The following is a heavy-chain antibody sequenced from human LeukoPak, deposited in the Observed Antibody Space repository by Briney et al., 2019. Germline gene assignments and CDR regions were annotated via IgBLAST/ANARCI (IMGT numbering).Heavy chain of an antibody. V-gene: IGHV4-59*08. CDR1: GGSISSYY. Sequence: SETLSLTCTVSGGSISSYYWSWIRQPPGKGLEWIGYIYYSGSTNYNPSLKSRVTISVDTSKNQFSLKLSSVTAADTAVYYCARHKGFGVVRYYYYGMDVWGQGTTVTVSS. CDR3: ARHKGFGVVRYYYYGMDV. CDR2: IYYSGST. J-gene: IGHJ6*02. D-gene: IGHD3-3*01.